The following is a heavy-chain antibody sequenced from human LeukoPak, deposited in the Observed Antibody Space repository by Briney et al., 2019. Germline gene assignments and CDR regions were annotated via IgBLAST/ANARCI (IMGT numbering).Heavy chain of an antibody. CDR3: ARFGLGKHIEVAGIPFDI. CDR1: GYTFTGYY. D-gene: IGHD6-19*01. CDR2: IIPTFDIA. J-gene: IGHJ3*02. Sequence: ASVKVSCKTSGYTFTGYYMHWVRQAPGQGLEWMGGIIPTFDIANYAQKFQGRVTMTTDTSTSTAYMELRSLRSDDTAVYYCARFGLGKHIEVAGIPFDIWGQGTMVTVSS. V-gene: IGHV1-2*02.